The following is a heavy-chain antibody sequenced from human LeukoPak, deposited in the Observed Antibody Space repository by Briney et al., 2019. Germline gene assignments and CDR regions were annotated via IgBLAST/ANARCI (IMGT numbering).Heavy chain of an antibody. V-gene: IGHV4-59*12. CDR3: ARDHVPAPIVLLGGMDV. CDR2: IYHSGST. D-gene: IGHD2-2*01. J-gene: IGHJ6*04. CDR1: GGYISSYY. Sequence: SETLSLTCTVSGGYISSYYWSWIRQPPGKGLEWIGYIYHSGSTYYNPPLKSRVTISVDRSKNQFSLKLSSVTAADTAVYYCARDHVPAPIVLLGGMDVWGKGTTVTVSS.